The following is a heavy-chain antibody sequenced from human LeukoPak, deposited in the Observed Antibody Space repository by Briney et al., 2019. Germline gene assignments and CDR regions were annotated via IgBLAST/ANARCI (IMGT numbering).Heavy chain of an antibody. Sequence: SETLSLTCGVSGGSVSSTNWWTWIRQPPGKGLEWVGEVHLDGRTNFNPSLKSRLTMSVDLSENHVSLKLTSVTAADTAVYYCAREGGFYRPLDYSGQGTLVTVSS. J-gene: IGHJ4*02. CDR3: AREGGFYRPLDY. D-gene: IGHD6-25*01. V-gene: IGHV4-4*02. CDR2: VHLDGRT. CDR1: GGSVSSTNW.